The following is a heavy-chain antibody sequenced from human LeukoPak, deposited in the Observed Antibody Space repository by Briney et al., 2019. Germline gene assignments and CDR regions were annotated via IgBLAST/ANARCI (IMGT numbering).Heavy chain of an antibody. V-gene: IGHV1-8*03. CDR2: MNPNSGIT. Sequence: ASVKVSCKASGYTFTSYDINCVRQATGQGLEWMGWMNPNSGITGYAQKFQGRVTITRNTSISTAYMELSSLRSEDTAVYYCAKARRSGYVDYWGQGTLVTVSS. J-gene: IGHJ4*02. CDR1: GYTFTSYD. D-gene: IGHD2-15*01. CDR3: AKARRSGYVDY.